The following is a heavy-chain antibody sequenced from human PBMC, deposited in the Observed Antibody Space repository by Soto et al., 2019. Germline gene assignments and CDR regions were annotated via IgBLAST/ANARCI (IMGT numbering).Heavy chain of an antibody. CDR1: GFTFRSYG. J-gene: IGHJ4*02. Sequence: QVQLVESGGGVVQPGRSLRLSCAASGFTFRSYGMHWVRQAPGKGLEWVAVISYDGRNKYYADSVRGRFTISRDNSKNTLYLQMNSLRAEDTAVYYCAKIGQINDCGGDCYVIDYWGQGTLVTVSS. CDR3: AKIGQINDCGGDCYVIDY. D-gene: IGHD2-21*02. CDR2: ISYDGRNK. V-gene: IGHV3-30*18.